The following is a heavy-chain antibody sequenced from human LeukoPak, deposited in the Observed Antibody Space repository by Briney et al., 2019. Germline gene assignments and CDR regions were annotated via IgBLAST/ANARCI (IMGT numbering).Heavy chain of an antibody. CDR2: ISGSGGST. V-gene: IGHV3-23*01. J-gene: IGHJ5*02. D-gene: IGHD2-21*02. Sequence: GGSLRLSCAASGFTFSSYAMSWVRQAPGKGLEWVSAISGSGGSTYYADSVKGRFTISRDNFKNTLYLQMNSLRAEDTAVYYCAKDCVVVTAILQERDNWFDPWGQGTLVTVSS. CDR3: AKDCVVVTAILQERDNWFDP. CDR1: GFTFSSYA.